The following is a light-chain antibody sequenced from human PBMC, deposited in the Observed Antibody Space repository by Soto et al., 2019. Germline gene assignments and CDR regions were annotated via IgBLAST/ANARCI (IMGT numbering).Light chain of an antibody. V-gene: IGLV2-8*01. CDR3: SSHAGSINVA. CDR1: STDVGGYNY. CDR2: EVS. Sequence: LTXPPSASGSPGQSVTISCTGTSTDVGGYNYVSWYQQHPGKAPKLMIYEVSKRPSGVPDRFSGSKSGNTASLTVSGLQAEDEADYYCSSHAGSINVAFGGGTKVTVL. J-gene: IGLJ3*02.